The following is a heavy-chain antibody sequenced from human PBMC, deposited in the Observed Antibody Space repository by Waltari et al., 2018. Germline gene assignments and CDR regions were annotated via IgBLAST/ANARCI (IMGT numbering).Heavy chain of an antibody. V-gene: IGHV4-38-2*02. CDR2: MYYRGTA. CDR1: NFYISNGYY. D-gene: IGHD3-10*01. CDR3: ARDVEGDGVLYGSPRRFDY. Sequence: QVQLQESGPGLVKPSETLSLTCAVSNFYISNGYYWGWIRQPPGKGLEWIGSMYYRGTAYYNPDLKCRVTISEDTAKYKLFLNLTYVAAADTTVYYCARDVEGDGVLYGSPRRFDYWGQGILVTVSS. J-gene: IGHJ4*02.